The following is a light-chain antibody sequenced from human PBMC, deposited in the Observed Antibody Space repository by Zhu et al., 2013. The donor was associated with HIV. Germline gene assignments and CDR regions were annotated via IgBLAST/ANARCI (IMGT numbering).Light chain of an antibody. Sequence: DIQMTQSPSTLSASVGDRVTITCRASESISSWLAWYQQKPGKAPKLLISKASTLETGVPSRFSGSGSGTEFTLIINSLQPDDFATYYCQQCSDSFRTFGQGTKVEVK. CDR2: KAS. V-gene: IGKV1-5*03. CDR3: QQCSDSFRT. J-gene: IGKJ1*01. CDR1: ESISSW.